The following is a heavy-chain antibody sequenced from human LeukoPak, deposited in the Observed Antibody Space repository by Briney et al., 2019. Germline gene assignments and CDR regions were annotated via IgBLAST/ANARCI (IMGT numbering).Heavy chain of an antibody. CDR3: ARGRNSPNPGYSSSWPYFDY. J-gene: IGHJ4*02. V-gene: IGHV1-24*01. CDR1: GYTLTELS. D-gene: IGHD6-13*01. Sequence: GASVKVSCKVSGYTLTELSMHWVRQAPGKGLEWMGGFDPEDGETIYAQKFQGRVTMTEDTSTDTAYMELSSLRSEDTAVYYCARGRNSPNPGYSSSWPYFDYWGQGTLVTVSS. CDR2: FDPEDGET.